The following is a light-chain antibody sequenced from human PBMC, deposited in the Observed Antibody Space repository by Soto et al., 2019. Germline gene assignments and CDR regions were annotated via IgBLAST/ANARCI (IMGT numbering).Light chain of an antibody. V-gene: IGKV1-39*01. J-gene: IGKJ1*01. Sequence: DIEMTQSPSSLSSSVGERVTITCRASQSISSYLTWYQQKPGQAPKLLIYAASSLQSGVPSRFSGSGSGTDFTLTISSLQPEDFAAYYCQQSYGTPRTFGQGTKVDIK. CDR1: QSISSY. CDR2: AAS. CDR3: QQSYGTPRT.